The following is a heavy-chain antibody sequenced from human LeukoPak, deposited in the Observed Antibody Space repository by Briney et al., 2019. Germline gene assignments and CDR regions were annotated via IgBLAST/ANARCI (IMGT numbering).Heavy chain of an antibody. D-gene: IGHD6-19*01. J-gene: IGHJ3*02. CDR3: ATSIAVAEIDAFDI. V-gene: IGHV3-7*01. Sequence: PGGSLRLSCAASGFTFSSYWMSWVRQAPGKGLEWVANIKQDGSEKYYVDSVKGRLTISRDNAKNSLYLQMNSLRAEDTAVYYCATSIAVAEIDAFDIWGQGTMVTVSS. CDR2: IKQDGSEK. CDR1: GFTFSSYW.